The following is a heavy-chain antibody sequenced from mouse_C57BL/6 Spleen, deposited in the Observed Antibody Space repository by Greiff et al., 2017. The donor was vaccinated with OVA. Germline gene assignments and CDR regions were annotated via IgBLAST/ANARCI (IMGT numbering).Heavy chain of an antibody. J-gene: IGHJ4*01. CDR2: ISSGSSTI. CDR3: ARQDGSSYAMDY. V-gene: IGHV5-17*01. D-gene: IGHD1-1*01. CDR1: GFTFSDYG. Sequence: EVMLVESGGGLVKPGGSLKLSCAASGFTFSDYGMHWVRQAPEKGLEWVAYISSGSSTIYYADTVKGRFTISRDNAKNTLFLQMTRLRSEDTAMYYCARQDGSSYAMDYWGQGTSVTVSS.